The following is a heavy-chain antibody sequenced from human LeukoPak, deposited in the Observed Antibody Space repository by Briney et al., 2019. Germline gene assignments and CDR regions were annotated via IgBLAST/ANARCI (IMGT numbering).Heavy chain of an antibody. Sequence: SETLSLTCTVSGDSISSYYWSWIRQPPGKGLEWIGYIYTSGGTNYIPSLKGRVTISIDTSKNQFSLRLSSVTAADTAVYYCAREGIVRTYDQWGQGTLVTVSS. CDR2: IYTSGGT. J-gene: IGHJ4*02. D-gene: IGHD2/OR15-2a*01. V-gene: IGHV4-4*09. CDR1: GDSISSYY. CDR3: AREGIVRTYDQ.